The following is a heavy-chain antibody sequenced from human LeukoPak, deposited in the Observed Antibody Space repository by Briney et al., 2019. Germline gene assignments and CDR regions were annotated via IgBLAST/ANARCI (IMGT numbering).Heavy chain of an antibody. CDR2: INHSGST. J-gene: IGHJ4*02. CDR1: GGSFSGYY. V-gene: IGHV4-34*01. CDR3: ARGSGSSWYD. Sequence: PSETLSLTCAVYGGSFSGYYWSWIRQPPGKGLEWIGEINHSGSTNYNPSLKSRVTISVDTSKNQFSLKLSSVTAADTAVYYCARGSGSSWYDWGQGTLVTVSS. D-gene: IGHD6-13*01.